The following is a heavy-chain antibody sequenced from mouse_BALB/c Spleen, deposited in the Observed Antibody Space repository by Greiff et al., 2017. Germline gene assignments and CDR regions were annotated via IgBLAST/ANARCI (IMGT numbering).Heavy chain of an antibody. Sequence: DVKLVESGGGLVKPGGSLKLSCAASGFTFSSYAMSWVRQTPEKRLEWVATISSGGSYTYYPDSVKGRFTISRDNAKNTLYLQMSSLRSEDTAMYYCARQDTTVVANFDYWGQGTTLTVSS. CDR3: ARQDTTVVANFDY. CDR1: GFTFSSYA. D-gene: IGHD1-1*01. J-gene: IGHJ2*01. V-gene: IGHV5-9-3*01. CDR2: ISSGGSYT.